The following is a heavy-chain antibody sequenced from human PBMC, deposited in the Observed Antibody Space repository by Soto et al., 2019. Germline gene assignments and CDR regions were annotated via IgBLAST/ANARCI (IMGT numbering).Heavy chain of an antibody. D-gene: IGHD3-22*01. V-gene: IGHV1-18*01. CDR3: ARDTDSSGYYSYYYHYGMDV. J-gene: IGHJ6*02. Sequence: ASVKVSCKASGYTFTSYGISWVRQAPGQGLEWMGWISAYNGNTNYAQKLHGRVTMTTDTSTSTAYMELRSLRSDDTAVYYCARDTDSSGYYSYYYHYGMDVWGQGTKVTGSS. CDR2: ISAYNGNT. CDR1: GYTFTSYG.